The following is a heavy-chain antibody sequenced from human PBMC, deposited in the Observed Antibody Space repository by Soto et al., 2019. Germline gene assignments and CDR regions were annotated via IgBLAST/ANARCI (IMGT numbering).Heavy chain of an antibody. Sequence: SQTLSLTCAISGDSVSSNSAAWNWIRQSPSRGLEWLGRTYYRSKWYNDFATSVKSRISINADTSKNQFSLQLNSVTPEDTAVYYCARKYSTSWADAFDIWGQGTMVTVSS. V-gene: IGHV6-1*01. CDR2: TYYRSKWYN. CDR1: GDSVSSNSAA. J-gene: IGHJ3*02. CDR3: ARKYSTSWADAFDI. D-gene: IGHD2-2*01.